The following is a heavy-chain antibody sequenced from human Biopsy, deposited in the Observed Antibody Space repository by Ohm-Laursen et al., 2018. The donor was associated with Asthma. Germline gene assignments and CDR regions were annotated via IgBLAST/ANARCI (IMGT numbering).Heavy chain of an antibody. CDR1: GDSFSNYA. Sequence: EASVKVSCKASGDSFSNYAISWVRQAPGQGLEWMGGLIPVLGTPDHAQMFEGRVTITADESTSTAYMELSSPSSEDTAVYYCARGYSGSDRIVYYYSGLEVWGQGTTVTVSS. D-gene: IGHD5-12*01. CDR2: LIPVLGTP. CDR3: ARGYSGSDRIVYYYSGLEV. V-gene: IGHV1-69*13. J-gene: IGHJ6*02.